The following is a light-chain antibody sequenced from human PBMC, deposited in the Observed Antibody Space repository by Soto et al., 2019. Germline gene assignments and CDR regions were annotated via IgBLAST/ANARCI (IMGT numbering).Light chain of an antibody. Sequence: EIVLTQSPGTLSLTQGESATLSCRASERLSSVYLARYQQRPGQPPRLLIYGASNRATGIPDRFSGSGSGTDFTLIINRLQSEDGAIYYCQQYHTWPITFGGGTKVDI. V-gene: IGKV3-20*01. CDR3: QQYHTWPIT. J-gene: IGKJ4*01. CDR2: GAS. CDR1: ERLSSVY.